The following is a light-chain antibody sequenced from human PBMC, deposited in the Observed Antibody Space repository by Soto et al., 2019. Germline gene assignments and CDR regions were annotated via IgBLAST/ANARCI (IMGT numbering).Light chain of an antibody. CDR1: QSISSY. J-gene: IGKJ1*01. CDR2: AAS. V-gene: IGKV1-39*01. CDR3: QQYNSYFQT. Sequence: DIQLTQSPSSLSASLRDSVLISXRASQSISSYLNWYQQKPGKAPKLLIYAASSLQSGVPSRFSGSGSGTDFTLTISSLQPDDVATYYCQQYNSYFQTFGQGTKVDIK.